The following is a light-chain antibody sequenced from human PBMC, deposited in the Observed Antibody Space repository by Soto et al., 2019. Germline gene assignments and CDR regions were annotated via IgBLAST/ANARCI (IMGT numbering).Light chain of an antibody. V-gene: IGKV3D-15*02. J-gene: IGKJ4*01. CDR1: QSVRTT. Sequence: EIVMRQSPATLSVSPGQRATLPCRASQSVRTTVAWYHQRPGQAPRLLIYDAYNRATGIPARFSVSGSGTDFTLTISSLEPEDFAVYYCQQYGSSPPLTFGGGTKVDIK. CDR3: QQYGSSPPLT. CDR2: DAY.